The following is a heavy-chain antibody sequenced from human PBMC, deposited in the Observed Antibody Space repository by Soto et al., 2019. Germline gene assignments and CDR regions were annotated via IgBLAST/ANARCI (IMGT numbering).Heavy chain of an antibody. V-gene: IGHV5-10-1*01. D-gene: IGHD3-22*01. Sequence: PGESLKISCQASGYSFAGYWITWVRQKPGKGLEWMGRIDPSDSQTYYSPSFRGHVTISVTKSITTVFLQWSSLRASDTAMYYCARQIYDSDTGPNFQYYFDSWGQGTPVTVS. CDR1: GYSFAGYW. J-gene: IGHJ4*02. CDR2: IDPSDSQT. CDR3: ARQIYDSDTGPNFQYYFDS.